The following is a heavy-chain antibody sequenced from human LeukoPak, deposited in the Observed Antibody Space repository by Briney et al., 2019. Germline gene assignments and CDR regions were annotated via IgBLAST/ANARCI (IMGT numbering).Heavy chain of an antibody. CDR3: ARAHVSGSSRY. D-gene: IGHD1-26*01. Sequence: GGSLRLSCAASGFTVSSNYMSWVRQAPGKGLEWVSVIYSGGSTYYADSVKGRFTISRENSKKTLYLQMNSLRAEDTAVYYCARAHVSGSSRYWGQGTLVTVSS. CDR2: IYSGGST. J-gene: IGHJ4*02. CDR1: GFTVSSNY. V-gene: IGHV3-66*01.